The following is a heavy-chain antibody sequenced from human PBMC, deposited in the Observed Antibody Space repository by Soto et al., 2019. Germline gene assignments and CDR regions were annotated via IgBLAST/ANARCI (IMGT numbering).Heavy chain of an antibody. CDR1: GSTFSSYA. J-gene: IGHJ3*02. D-gene: IGHD6-13*01. Sequence: GASVKVSCKASGSTFSSYAISWVRQAPGQGLEWMGGIIPIFGTANYAQKFQGRVTITADESTSTAYMELSSLRSEDTAVYYCARERIEEAGNCPDAFDIWGQGTMVTVSS. CDR2: IIPIFGTA. V-gene: IGHV1-69*13. CDR3: ARERIEEAGNCPDAFDI.